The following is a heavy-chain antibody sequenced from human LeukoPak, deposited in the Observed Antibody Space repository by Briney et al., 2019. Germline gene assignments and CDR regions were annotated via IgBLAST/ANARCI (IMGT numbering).Heavy chain of an antibody. CDR2: ISYDGSNK. V-gene: IGHV3-30*01. J-gene: IGHJ4*02. Sequence: GGSLRLSCAASGFTFSSYAMLWGGQAPGKGLEGVAVISYDGSNKYYAHSVKGRFTISRDNSKNTLYLQINSLRAEDTAVYYCARQMKPARIDYWGQRTLVTVSS. D-gene: IGHD1-14*01. CDR1: GFTFSSYA. CDR3: ARQMKPARIDY.